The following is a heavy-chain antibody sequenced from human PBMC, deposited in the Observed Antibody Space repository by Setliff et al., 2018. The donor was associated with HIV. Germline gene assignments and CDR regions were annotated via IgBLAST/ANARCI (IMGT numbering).Heavy chain of an antibody. CDR3: AKLDYYDTSGSWARKVAIDF. D-gene: IGHD3-22*01. CDR2: IQSSGIT. V-gene: IGHV3-23*01. Sequence: PGGSLRLSCAASGFIFSSSAMSWVRQAPGKGLEWVSLIQSSGITYYADSVKGRFTISRDNSNNTLSLQMSSLRAEDTALYYCAKLDYYDTSGSWARKVAIDFWGRGTMVTVSS. J-gene: IGHJ3*01. CDR1: GFIFSSSA.